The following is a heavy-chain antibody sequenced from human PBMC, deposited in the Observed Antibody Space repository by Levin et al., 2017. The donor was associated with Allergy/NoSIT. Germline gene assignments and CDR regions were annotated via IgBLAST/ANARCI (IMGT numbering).Heavy chain of an antibody. CDR2: ISSTGSTI. CDR1: GFTFSSYE. D-gene: IGHD3-3*01. J-gene: IGHJ4*02. CDR3: ARQLGNFWSGYNYFDY. V-gene: IGHV3-48*03. Sequence: GGSLRLSCAASGFTFSSYEMNWVRRAPGKGLEWVSYISSTGSTIYSADSVKGRFTISRDNAKNSLYLHMNSLRAEDTAVYYYARQLGNFWSGYNYFDYWGQGTLVIVSS.